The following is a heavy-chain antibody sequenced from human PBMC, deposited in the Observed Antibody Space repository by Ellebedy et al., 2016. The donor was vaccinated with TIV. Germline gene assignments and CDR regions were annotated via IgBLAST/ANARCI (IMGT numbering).Heavy chain of an antibody. J-gene: IGHJ6*02. V-gene: IGHV1-2*02. D-gene: IGHD6-13*01. CDR3: ARVRRGSSGMDV. Sequence: NYIHWFQGRVTMTRDTSFNTAYMELSRLESDDTAVYYCARVRRGSSGMDVWGQGTTVTVSS.